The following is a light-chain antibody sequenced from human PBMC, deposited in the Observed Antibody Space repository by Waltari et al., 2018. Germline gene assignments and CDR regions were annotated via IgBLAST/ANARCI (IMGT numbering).Light chain of an antibody. Sequence: CRASQTVRTTYLAWYQQKPAQAPTLLIYGASSRATGIPDRFSGSGSGTDFSLTISSLEPEDFAVYYCQQYDISPLTFGGGTKVEIK. CDR3: QQYDISPLT. J-gene: IGKJ4*01. V-gene: IGKV3-20*01. CDR2: GAS. CDR1: QTVRTTY.